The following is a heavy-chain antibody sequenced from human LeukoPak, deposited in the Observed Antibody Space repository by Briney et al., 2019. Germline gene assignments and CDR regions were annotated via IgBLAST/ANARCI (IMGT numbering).Heavy chain of an antibody. CDR2: ISSSGGTT. CDR3: GRPLRSGYYLAFEY. V-gene: IGHV3-11*01. CDR1: GFSFSDYY. J-gene: IGHJ4*02. D-gene: IGHD3-22*01. Sequence: GGSLRLPCAASGFSFSDYYMSWFRQAPGKGLEWISYISSSGGTTHYADSVRGRLTISRDNAKNSLYLQIHSLRADDTAVYYCGRPLRSGYYLAFEYWGQGTLVTVSS.